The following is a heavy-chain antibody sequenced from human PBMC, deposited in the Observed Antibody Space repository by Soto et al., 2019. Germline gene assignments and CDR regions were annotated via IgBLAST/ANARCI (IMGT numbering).Heavy chain of an antibody. J-gene: IGHJ4*02. D-gene: IGHD3-22*01. V-gene: IGHV4-59*01. CDR3: ARVDSSGSYFDY. CDR2: IYYTGST. CDR1: GGSISSYY. Sequence: SETLSPTCPVSGGSISSYYWSWIRQPPGKGLEWIAYIYYTGSTNYNPSLKSRVTLSADTSKNQFSLKLISVTAADTAMYYCARVDSSGSYFDYWGQGTLVTVSS.